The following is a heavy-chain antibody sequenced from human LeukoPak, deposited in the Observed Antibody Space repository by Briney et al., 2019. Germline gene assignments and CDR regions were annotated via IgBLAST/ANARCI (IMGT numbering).Heavy chain of an antibody. D-gene: IGHD6-19*01. V-gene: IGHV3-74*01. CDR3: AKDQDTSAWFWDS. CDR1: GFTFSSYW. Sequence: GGSLRLSCAASGFTFSSYWMHWVRQAPGKGLVWVSRINSDGSSTSYADSVKGRFTISRDNSKNFLYLQMDSLRTEDTAFYYCAKDQDTSAWFWDSWGQGALVTVSS. J-gene: IGHJ4*02. CDR2: INSDGSST.